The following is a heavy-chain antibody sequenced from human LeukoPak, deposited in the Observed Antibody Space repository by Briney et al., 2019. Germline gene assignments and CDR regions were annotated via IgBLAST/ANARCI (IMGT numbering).Heavy chain of an antibody. CDR1: GGSISSYH. J-gene: IGHJ4*02. CDR2: IYYSGST. CDR3: ARVSRIAVAGLFDY. V-gene: IGHV4-59*01. Sequence: SETLSLTCTVSGGSISSYHWSWIRQPPGQGLEWIGYIYYSGSTNYNPSLKSRVTISVDTSKNQFSLKLSSVTAADTAVYYCARVSRIAVAGLFDYWGQGTLVTVSS. D-gene: IGHD6-19*01.